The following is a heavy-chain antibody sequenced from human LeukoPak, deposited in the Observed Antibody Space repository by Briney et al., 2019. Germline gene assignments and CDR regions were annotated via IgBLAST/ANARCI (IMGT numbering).Heavy chain of an antibody. CDR2: INTYNGNT. Sequence: ASVKVSCKASGYTFTNYGITWMRQAPGQGLEWMGWINTYNGNTNYAQKLQGRVTITTDTSTSTAYMELKSLRSDDTAVFYCARDLVDGVGAPGAYWGQGALVTVSS. CDR3: ARDLVDGVGAPGAY. D-gene: IGHD1-26*01. V-gene: IGHV1-18*01. J-gene: IGHJ4*02. CDR1: GYTFTNYG.